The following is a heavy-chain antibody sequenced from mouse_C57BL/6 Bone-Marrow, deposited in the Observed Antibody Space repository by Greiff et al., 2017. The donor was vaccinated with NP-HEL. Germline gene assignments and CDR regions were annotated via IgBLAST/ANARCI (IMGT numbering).Heavy chain of an antibody. CDR1: GYTFTNYW. CDR2: IYPGGGYP. J-gene: IGHJ2*01. CDR3: ARSGLLRYYFDY. V-gene: IGHV1-63*01. D-gene: IGHD1-1*01. Sequence: QVHVKQSGAELVRPGTSVKMSCKASGYTFTNYWIGWAKQRPGHGLEWIGDIYPGGGYPNYNEKFKGKATLTADKSSSTAYMQFSSLTSEDSAIYYCARSGLLRYYFDYWGQGTTLTVSS.